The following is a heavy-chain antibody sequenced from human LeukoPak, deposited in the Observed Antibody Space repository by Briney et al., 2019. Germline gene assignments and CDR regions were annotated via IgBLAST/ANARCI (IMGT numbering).Heavy chain of an antibody. CDR1: GLIVSSNY. Sequence: GGSLRLSCAASGLIVSSNYMTWARQAPGKGLEWVSVIYSGGGTYYADSVKGRFTNSRDDSKNTVHFQMNSLRAEDTAVYYCARNILFAFDIWGQGTMVTVSS. V-gene: IGHV3-53*01. CDR2: IYSGGGT. J-gene: IGHJ3*02. D-gene: IGHD2/OR15-2a*01. CDR3: ARNILFAFDI.